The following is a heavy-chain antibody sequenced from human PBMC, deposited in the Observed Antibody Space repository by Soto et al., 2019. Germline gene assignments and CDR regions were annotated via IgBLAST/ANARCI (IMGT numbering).Heavy chain of an antibody. D-gene: IGHD3-10*01. Sequence: VQSGAEVKKPXSSVTVSXXXXXXTFSSYAIXXXXXXXXXVLERMGGIIPMYGPAKYAQRFQGRGTITADESTTTVYMEQTSLTSQDTAIYYCARVTSMVLGVIDNWFDPRGHGTLVTVSA. CDR3: ARVTSMVLGVIDNWFDP. V-gene: IGHV1-69*01. CDR2: IIPMYGPA. J-gene: IGHJ5*02. CDR1: XXTFSSYA.